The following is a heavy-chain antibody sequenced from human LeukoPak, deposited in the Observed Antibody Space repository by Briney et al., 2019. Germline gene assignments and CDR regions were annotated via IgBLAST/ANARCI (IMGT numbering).Heavy chain of an antibody. CDR2: ITGSAVST. J-gene: IGHJ4*02. CDR1: ELTFITYG. CDR3: ARALIGYYFDY. D-gene: IGHD2-8*01. Sequence: PGGSLRLSCAASELTFITYGMTWVRQAPGKGLEWVSAITGSAVSTFYADSVKGRFTISRDNSKNSLYLQMNSLRAEDTAVYYCARALIGYYFDYWGQGTLVTVSS. V-gene: IGHV3-23*01.